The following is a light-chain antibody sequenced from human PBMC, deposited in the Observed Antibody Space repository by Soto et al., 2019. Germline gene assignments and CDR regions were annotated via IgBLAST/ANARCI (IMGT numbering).Light chain of an antibody. CDR1: QSVSSNY. CDR2: GAA. J-gene: IGKJ5*01. CDR3: QQYGSSPAT. Sequence: EIVLTQAPGTLSLSPGERATLSCRASQSVSSNYVAWYQHKLGQAPRLLIYGAASRATGIPGRFSGSGSGTDFTLTISRLEPGDFAVYYCQQYGSSPATFGQGTRLEIK. V-gene: IGKV3-20*01.